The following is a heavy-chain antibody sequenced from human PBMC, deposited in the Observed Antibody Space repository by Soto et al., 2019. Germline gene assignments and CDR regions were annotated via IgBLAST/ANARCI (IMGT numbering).Heavy chain of an antibody. CDR2: ISSNGGST. D-gene: IGHD3-3*01. CDR1: GFTFSSYA. Sequence: QPGGSLRLSCSASGFTFSSYAMHWVRQAPGKGLEYVSAISSNGGSTYYADSVKGRFTISRDNSKNTLYLQMSSLRAEDTAVYYCVKFGITIFGVVIVGDYYYGMDVWGQGTTVTVSS. J-gene: IGHJ6*02. V-gene: IGHV3-64D*06. CDR3: VKFGITIFGVVIVGDYYYGMDV.